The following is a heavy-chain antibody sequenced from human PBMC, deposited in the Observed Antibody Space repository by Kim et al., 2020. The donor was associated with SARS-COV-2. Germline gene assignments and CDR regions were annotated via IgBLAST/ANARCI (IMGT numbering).Heavy chain of an antibody. J-gene: IGHJ3*02. CDR3: ARQTSYYDFWSGCSDAFDI. V-gene: IGHV5-51*01. CDR1: GYSFTSYW. D-gene: IGHD3-3*01. Sequence: GESLKISCKGSGYSFTSYWIGWVRQMPGKGLEWMGIIYPGDSDTRYSPSFQGQVTISADKSISTAYLQWSSLKASDTAMYYCARQTSYYDFWSGCSDAFDIWGQGTMVTVSS. CDR2: IYPGDSDT.